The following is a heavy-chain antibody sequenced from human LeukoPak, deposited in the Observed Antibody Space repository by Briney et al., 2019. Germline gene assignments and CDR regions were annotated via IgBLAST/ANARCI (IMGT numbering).Heavy chain of an antibody. CDR1: GFTFSSYA. J-gene: IGHJ4*02. CDR3: AREEDGYDSSAYYAYFDY. V-gene: IGHV3-23*01. CDR2: ISGSGGST. D-gene: IGHD3-22*01. Sequence: GGSLRLSCAASGFTFSSYAMSWVRQAPGKGLEWVSAISGSGGSTYYADSVKGRFTISRDNSKNTLYLQMNSLRAEDTAVYYCAREEDGYDSSAYYAYFDYWGQGTLVTVSS.